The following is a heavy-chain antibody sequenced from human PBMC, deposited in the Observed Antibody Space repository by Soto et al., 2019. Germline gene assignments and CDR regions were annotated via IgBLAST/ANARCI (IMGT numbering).Heavy chain of an antibody. Sequence: EVQLVESGGGLVQPGGSLRLSCAASGFTFSSYWMHWVRQAPGKGLVWVSRINGDGSTTSYADSVKGRFTISRDNAKNTLYLQMNSLRAADTAVYYFARDLTGDGSSWGQGTLVTVSS. CDR3: ARDLTGDGSS. CDR2: INGDGSTT. J-gene: IGHJ5*02. CDR1: GFTFSSYW. D-gene: IGHD2-21*02. V-gene: IGHV3-74*01.